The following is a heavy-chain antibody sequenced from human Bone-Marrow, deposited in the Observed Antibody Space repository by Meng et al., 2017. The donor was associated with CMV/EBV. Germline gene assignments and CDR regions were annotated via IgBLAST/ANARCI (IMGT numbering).Heavy chain of an antibody. D-gene: IGHD2/OR15-2a*01. V-gene: IGHV1-18*01. Sequence: ASVKVSCKAPGYSFSGYGITWVRQAPGQGLEWMGWISAYNGYTKYAQSLQGRVTMTTETLTSTAYMELRSLRSDDTAVYYCARGWPPKYNSNSRKPKVVAFYIFYQGTMVTFSS. CDR3: ARGWPPKYNSNSRKPKVVAFYI. CDR1: GYSFSGYG. CDR2: ISAYNGYT. J-gene: IGHJ3*02.